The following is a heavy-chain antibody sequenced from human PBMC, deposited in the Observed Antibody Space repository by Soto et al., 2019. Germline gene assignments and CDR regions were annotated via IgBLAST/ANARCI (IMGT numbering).Heavy chain of an antibody. J-gene: IGHJ6*03. V-gene: IGHV4-34*01. D-gene: IGHD6-6*01. Sequence: QVQLQQWGAGLLKPSETLSLTCAVYGGSFSGYYWSWIRQSPGKGLEWIGEITHTGSTNYNPSLKSRATISVDTSKNQFSPKLNSVTAADTAVYYCATQAPYSSSPYYYYYLDVWGKGTTVTVSS. CDR1: GGSFSGYY. CDR3: ATQAPYSSSPYYYYYLDV. CDR2: ITHTGST.